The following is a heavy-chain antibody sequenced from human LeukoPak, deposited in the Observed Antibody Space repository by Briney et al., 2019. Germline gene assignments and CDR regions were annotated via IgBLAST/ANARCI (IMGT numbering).Heavy chain of an antibody. D-gene: IGHD5-12*01. J-gene: IGHJ3*02. CDR3: ARDKEYSGYDIGDAFDI. V-gene: IGHV4-61*08. Sequence: PSETLSLTCTVSGGSISSGDYYWSWIRQPPGKGLEWIGYIYYSGSTNYNPSLKSRVTISVDTSKNQFSLKLSSVTAADTAVYYCARDKEYSGYDIGDAFDIWGQGTMVTVSS. CDR2: IYYSGST. CDR1: GGSISSGDYY.